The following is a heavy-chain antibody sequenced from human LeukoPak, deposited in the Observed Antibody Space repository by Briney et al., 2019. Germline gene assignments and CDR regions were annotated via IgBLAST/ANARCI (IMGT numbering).Heavy chain of an antibody. V-gene: IGHV4-34*01. Sequence: SETLSLTCAVYGGSFSGYYWSWLRQPPGKGLEWIGEINHSGSTNYHPSLKSRVTISVDTSKNQFSLKLSSVTAADTAVYYCARGITGITRYYYYYMDVWGKGTTVTVSS. D-gene: IGHD1-20*01. CDR1: GGSFSGYY. J-gene: IGHJ6*03. CDR2: INHSGST. CDR3: ARGITGITRYYYYYMDV.